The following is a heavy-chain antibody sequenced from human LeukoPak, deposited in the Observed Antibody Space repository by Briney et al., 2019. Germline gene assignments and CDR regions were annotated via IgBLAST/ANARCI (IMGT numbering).Heavy chain of an antibody. CDR2: INHSGST. V-gene: IGHV4-34*01. J-gene: IGHJ6*03. CDR3: AQERKYNYYMDV. D-gene: IGHD5-24*01. Sequence: PSETLSLTCAVYGGSFSGYYWSWIRQPPGKGLEWIGEINHSGSTNYNPSLKNRVTISVDTSKNQFSLKLSSVTAADTAVYYCAQERKYNYYMDVWGKGTTVIISS. CDR1: GGSFSGYY.